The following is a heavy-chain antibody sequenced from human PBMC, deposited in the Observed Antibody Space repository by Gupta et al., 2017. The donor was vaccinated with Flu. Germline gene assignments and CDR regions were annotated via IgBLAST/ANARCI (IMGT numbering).Heavy chain of an antibody. Sequence: QVQLQQWGAGLLKPSETLSLTCGVYGGSFSDYYWSWIRQPPGKGLEWIGEINHSGSTNYNPSLKSRVTISVDTSRNQFSLKVNSVTAADTAVYYCARGPAPVDIAVVVPATWSDYFDYWVQGTLVTVSS. D-gene: IGHD2-15*01. CDR3: ARGPAPVDIAVVVPATWSDYFDY. J-gene: IGHJ4*02. CDR2: INHSGST. CDR1: GGSFSDYY. V-gene: IGHV4-34*01.